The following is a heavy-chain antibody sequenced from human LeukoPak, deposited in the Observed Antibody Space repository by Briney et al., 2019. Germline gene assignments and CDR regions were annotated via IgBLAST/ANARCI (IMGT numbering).Heavy chain of an antibody. CDR2: IIPIFGTA. D-gene: IGHD6-19*01. CDR3: GRAAAVAEKGDYYYMDV. V-gene: IGHV1-69*01. Sequence: SVTVSCKSAVDTFSSYAISWVRQPPGQGLEWMGGIIPIFGTANYAQKFQGRVTITADESTSTAYMELSSLRSEDRAVYYCGRAAAVAEKGDYYYMDVWGKGTTVTVSS. CDR1: VDTFSSYA. J-gene: IGHJ6*03.